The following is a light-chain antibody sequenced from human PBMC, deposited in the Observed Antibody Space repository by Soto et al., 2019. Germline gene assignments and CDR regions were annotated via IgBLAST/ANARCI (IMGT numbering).Light chain of an antibody. Sequence: DIQMTQSPSSLSASVGDTVTITCRASQGIIDYLAWYQQRPGKVPKLLIYAASTLQTGVPSRFSGSGAGTDFTLTISSLQPEDVTTYYRQKYDTAPQTFGQGTRVEIK. CDR3: QKYDTAPQT. CDR1: QGIIDY. V-gene: IGKV1-27*01. J-gene: IGKJ1*01. CDR2: AAS.